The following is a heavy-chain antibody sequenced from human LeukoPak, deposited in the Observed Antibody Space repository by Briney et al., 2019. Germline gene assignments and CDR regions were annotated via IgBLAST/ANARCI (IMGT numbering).Heavy chain of an antibody. CDR2: ISSDESST. J-gene: IGHJ4*02. Sequence: GGSLRLSCAASGFTFSIYWMHWVRQAPGEGLVWVSRISSDESSTNYADSVKGRFTISRDNTKNTLYLQMNSLRAEDTAVYFCAREGGSFLRYFDSWGQGTLVTVSS. CDR3: AREGGSFLRYFDS. CDR1: GFTFSIYW. V-gene: IGHV3-74*01. D-gene: IGHD1-26*01.